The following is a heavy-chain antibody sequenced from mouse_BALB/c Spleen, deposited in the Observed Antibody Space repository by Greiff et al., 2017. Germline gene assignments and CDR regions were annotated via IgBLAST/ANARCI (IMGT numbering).Heavy chain of an antibody. CDR1: GYSITSDYA. CDR3: ATLLRLRYFDY. J-gene: IGHJ2*01. V-gene: IGHV3-2*02. D-gene: IGHD1-2*01. Sequence: DVKLVESGPGLVKPSQSLSLTCTVTGYSITSDYAWNWIRQFPGNKLEWMGYISYSCSTSYNPSLKSRISITRDTSKNQFFLQLNSVTTEDTATYYCATLLRLRYFDYWGQGTTLTVSS. CDR2: ISYSCST.